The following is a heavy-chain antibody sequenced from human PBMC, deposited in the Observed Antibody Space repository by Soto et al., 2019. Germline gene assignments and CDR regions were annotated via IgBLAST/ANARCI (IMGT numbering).Heavy chain of an antibody. V-gene: IGHV2-5*02. J-gene: IGHJ4*02. D-gene: IGHD3-9*01. CDR1: GFSLSTSGVG. Sequence: QITLKESGPTLVKPTQTLTLTCTFSGFSLSTSGVGVGWIRQPPGKALEWLALIYWDDDKRYSPSLKSRLTSTKDTSKNQVVLTMTNMDPVDTATYYYAHSWKEENILTGYYMWFFDYWGQGTLITVSS. CDR3: AHSWKEENILTGYYMWFFDY. CDR2: IYWDDDK.